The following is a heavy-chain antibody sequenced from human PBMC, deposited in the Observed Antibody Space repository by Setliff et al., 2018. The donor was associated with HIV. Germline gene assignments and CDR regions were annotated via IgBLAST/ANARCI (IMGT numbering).Heavy chain of an antibody. Sequence: ASVKVSCKASGYTFTTYAMNWVRQAPGQGLQWMGRINPNIGSTNYAQNFQGRATMTRDTSVNTAYMELSSLKSDDAAIYYCARGGYVWGSYRYPNYWGQGTLVTVSS. D-gene: IGHD3-16*02. J-gene: IGHJ4*02. V-gene: IGHV1-2*06. CDR1: GYTFTTYA. CDR3: ARGGYVWGSYRYPNY. CDR2: INPNIGST.